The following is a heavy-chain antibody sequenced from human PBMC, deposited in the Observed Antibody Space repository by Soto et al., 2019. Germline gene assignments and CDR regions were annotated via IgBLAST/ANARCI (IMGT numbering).Heavy chain of an antibody. J-gene: IGHJ4*02. CDR3: AKEPLLDILTGPVDY. D-gene: IGHD3-9*01. CDR2: ISYDGSNK. V-gene: IGHV3-30*18. Sequence: QVQLVASGGGVVQPGRSLRLSCAASVFTFSSYGMHWVSQAPGKGLEWVAVISYDGSNKYYADSVKGRFTISRDNAKNTLYLQMNSRRAEATAVDYCAKEPLLDILTGPVDYWGQGTLVTVSS. CDR1: VFTFSSYG.